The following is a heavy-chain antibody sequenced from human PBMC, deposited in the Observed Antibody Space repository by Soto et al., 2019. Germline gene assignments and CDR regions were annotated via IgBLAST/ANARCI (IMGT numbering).Heavy chain of an antibody. Sequence: SETLSLTCTVSGGSITTYYWNWIRQSPGKGLEWIGYIFYSGSPNYNPSLKSRVTISVDTSQNQISLRLSSVTAADKAVYYCASDRDGFDSWGRGPLVTVYS. J-gene: IGHJ4*02. CDR1: GGSITTYY. V-gene: IGHV4-59*01. CDR3: ASDRDGFDS. CDR2: IFYSGSP.